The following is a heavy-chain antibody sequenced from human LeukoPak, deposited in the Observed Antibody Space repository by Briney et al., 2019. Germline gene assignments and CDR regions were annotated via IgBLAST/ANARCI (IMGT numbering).Heavy chain of an antibody. CDR3: ATLTVTPHYFDY. V-gene: IGHV1-2*02. CDR1: GYTFTGYY. Sequence: GASVKVSCKASGYTFTGYYMHWVRQAPGQGLEWMGWINPNSGGTNYAQKFQGRVTMTEDTSTDTAYMELSSLRSEDTAVYYCATLTVTPHYFDYWGQGTLVTVSS. D-gene: IGHD4-11*01. CDR2: INPNSGGT. J-gene: IGHJ4*02.